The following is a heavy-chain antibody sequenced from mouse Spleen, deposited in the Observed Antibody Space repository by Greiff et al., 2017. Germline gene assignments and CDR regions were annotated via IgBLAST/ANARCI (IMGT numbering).Heavy chain of an antibody. CDR2: ISSGGGST. J-gene: IGHJ4*01. V-gene: IGHV5-12-1*01. CDR3: ARGDFYYGSSYDYYAMDY. Sequence: EVQLVESGGGLVKLGGSLKLSCAASGFTFSSYYMSWVRQTPEKRLEWVATISSGGGSTYYPDSVKGRFTISRDNAKNTLYLQMSSLNSEDTAVYYCARGDFYYGSSYDYYAMDYWGQGTSVTVSS. CDR1: GFTFSSYY. D-gene: IGHD1-1*01.